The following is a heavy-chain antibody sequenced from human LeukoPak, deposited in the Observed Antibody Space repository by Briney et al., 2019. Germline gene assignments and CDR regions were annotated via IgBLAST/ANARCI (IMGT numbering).Heavy chain of an antibody. V-gene: IGHV4-38-2*01. Sequence: SETLSLTCAVSGYSISSGYYWGWIRQPPGKGLEWIGSIHHSGSTYYNPSLKSRVTISVDTSKNQFSLKLSSVTAADTAVYYCARQEAVAGRISFSVIDYWGQGTLVTVSS. CDR3: ARQEAVAGRISFSVIDY. CDR1: GYSISSGYY. CDR2: IHHSGST. D-gene: IGHD6-19*01. J-gene: IGHJ4*02.